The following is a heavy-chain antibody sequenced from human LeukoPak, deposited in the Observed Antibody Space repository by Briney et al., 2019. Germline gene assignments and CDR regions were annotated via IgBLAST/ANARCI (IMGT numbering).Heavy chain of an antibody. CDR1: GGSISSGDYY. CDR3: ARRGYSGYGPPDY. D-gene: IGHD5-12*01. J-gene: IGHJ4*02. V-gene: IGHV4-30-4*01. Sequence: SETLSLTCTVSGGSISSGDYYWSWLRQPPGTGLEWIGYIYYSGSTYYNPSLKSRVTISVDTSKNQFSLKLSSVTAADTAVYYCARRGYSGYGPPDYGGQGTLVTVSS. CDR2: IYYSGST.